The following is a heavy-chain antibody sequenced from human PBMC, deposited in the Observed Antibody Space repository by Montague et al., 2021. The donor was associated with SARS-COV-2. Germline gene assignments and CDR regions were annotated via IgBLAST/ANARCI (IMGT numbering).Heavy chain of an antibody. CDR2: ISGSGDIT. D-gene: IGHD6-13*01. Sequence: SRSLSFSASGFSFSNYAMSWVRQAPGKGLEWVSPISGSGDITHYADSVKGRFTISRDNSKNTLYLQMNSLRAEDTAVYYCAKEAVYSSSWEYFDYWGQGTLVTVSS. V-gene: IGHV3-23*01. CDR1: GFSFSNYA. CDR3: AKEAVYSSSWEYFDY. J-gene: IGHJ4*02.